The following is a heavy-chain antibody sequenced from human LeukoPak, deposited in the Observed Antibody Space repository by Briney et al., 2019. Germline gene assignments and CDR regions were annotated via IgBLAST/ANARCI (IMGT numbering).Heavy chain of an antibody. D-gene: IGHD3-10*01. CDR3: AKDYGSGSPYWYFDL. CDR2: ISWNSGSI. CDR1: GFTFDDYA. V-gene: IGHV3-9*01. J-gene: IGHJ2*01. Sequence: SGGSLRLSCAASGFTFDDYAMHWVRQAPGKGLEWVSGISWNSGSIGYADSVKGRFTISRDNAKNSLYLRMNSLRAEDTALYYCAKDYGSGSPYWYFDLWGRGTLVTVSS.